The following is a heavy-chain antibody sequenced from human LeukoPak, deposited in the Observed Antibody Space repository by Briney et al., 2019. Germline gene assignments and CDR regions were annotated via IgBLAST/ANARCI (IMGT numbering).Heavy chain of an antibody. Sequence: PSETLSLTCAVYGGSFSGYYWSWIRQPPGKGLEWIGYIYYSGSTNYNPSLKSRVTISVDTSKNQFSLKLSSVTAADTAVYYCARVNVVVVAATVNNWFDPWAREPWSPSPQ. D-gene: IGHD2-15*01. CDR2: IYYSGST. CDR3: ARVNVVVVAATVNNWFDP. J-gene: IGHJ5*02. CDR1: GGSFSGYY. V-gene: IGHV4-59*01.